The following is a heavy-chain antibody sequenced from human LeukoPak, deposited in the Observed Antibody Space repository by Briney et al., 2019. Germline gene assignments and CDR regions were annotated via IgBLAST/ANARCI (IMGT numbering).Heavy chain of an antibody. J-gene: IGHJ4*02. CDR2: ISAYNGNT. CDR1: GYTFTSYG. V-gene: IGHV1-18*01. Sequence: ASVKVSCKASGYTFTSYGISWVRQAPGQGLEWMGWISAYNGNTNYAQKLQGRVTMTTDTFTSTAYMELRSLRSDDTAVYYCASTRGIAVAGGLDYWGQGTLVTVSS. CDR3: ASTRGIAVAGGLDY. D-gene: IGHD6-19*01.